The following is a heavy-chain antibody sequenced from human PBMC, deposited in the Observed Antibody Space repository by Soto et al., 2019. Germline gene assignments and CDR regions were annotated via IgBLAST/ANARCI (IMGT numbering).Heavy chain of an antibody. CDR3: AKVGMAGVSYYFVY. D-gene: IGHD3-10*01. Sequence: QVQLVESGGGVVQPGRFLRLSCAASGFTFTSYAMHWVRQAPGKGPEWVAFISNDGNNKYYADSVKGRFTISRDNSKNTLSLQMNSLRPEDTAVYYCAKVGMAGVSYYFVYWGQGTLVTVSS. CDR2: ISNDGNNK. V-gene: IGHV3-30*18. J-gene: IGHJ4*02. CDR1: GFTFTSYA.